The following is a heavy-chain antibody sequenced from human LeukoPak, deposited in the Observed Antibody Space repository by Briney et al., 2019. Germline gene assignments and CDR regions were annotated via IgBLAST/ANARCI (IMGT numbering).Heavy chain of an antibody. V-gene: IGHV1-24*01. CDR1: GYTLTELS. CDR3: ATVTASVSDAFDY. D-gene: IGHD1-20*01. CDR2: FDPEDGGT. Sequence: ASVTVSCKVSGYTLTELSMHWVRQAPGKGLEWMGGFDPEDGGTIYAQKFQGRVTMTEDTSTDTAYMELSSLRSEDTAVYYCATVTASVSDAFDYWGQGTLVTVSS. J-gene: IGHJ4*02.